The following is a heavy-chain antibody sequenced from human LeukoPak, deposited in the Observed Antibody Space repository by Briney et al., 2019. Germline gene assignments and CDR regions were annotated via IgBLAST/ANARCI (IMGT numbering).Heavy chain of an antibody. CDR2: IRPDGNEK. J-gene: IGHJ4*02. Sequence: GGSLRLSCAASGFTFSSYWMSWVRQAEGKWLEWVAYIRPDGNEKFYMDSVKGRFTISRDNANNSLYLQMDSLRVDDTAVYYCARGRGFDSWGQGALVTISS. CDR1: GFTFSSYW. CDR3: ARGRGFDS. V-gene: IGHV3-7*01.